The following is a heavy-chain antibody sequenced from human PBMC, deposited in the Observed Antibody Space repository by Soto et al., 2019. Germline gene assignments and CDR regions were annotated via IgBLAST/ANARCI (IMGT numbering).Heavy chain of an antibody. J-gene: IGHJ3*02. CDR2: IWYDGSNK. CDR3: ARARDIVLMPYEDAFDI. CDR1: GFTFSSYG. Sequence: GGSLRLSCAASGFTFSSYGMHWVRQAPGKGLEWVAVIWYDGSNKYYADSVKGRFTISRDNSKNTLYLQMNSLRAEDTAVYYCARARDIVLMPYEDAFDIWGQGTMVTVSS. V-gene: IGHV3-33*01. D-gene: IGHD2-8*01.